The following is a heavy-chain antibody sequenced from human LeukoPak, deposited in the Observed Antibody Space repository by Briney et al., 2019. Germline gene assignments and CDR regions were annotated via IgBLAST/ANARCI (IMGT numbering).Heavy chain of an antibody. D-gene: IGHD3-10*01. CDR1: GGTFSSYA. Sequence: ASVKVSCKASGGTFSSYAISWVRQAPGQGLEWMGRIIPIFGTANYAQKFQGRVTITADESTSTAYMELSSLRSEDTAVYYCAKVPYGSGSAYFDYWGQGTLVTVSS. CDR2: IIPIFGTA. CDR3: AKVPYGSGSAYFDY. V-gene: IGHV1-69*13. J-gene: IGHJ4*02.